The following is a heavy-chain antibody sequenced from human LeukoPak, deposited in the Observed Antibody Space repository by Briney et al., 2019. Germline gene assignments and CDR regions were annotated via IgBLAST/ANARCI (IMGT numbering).Heavy chain of an antibody. CDR3: ALTQGLVVVAASFDY. CDR2: IYYSGST. V-gene: IGHV4-39*07. CDR1: GGSISSSSYY. J-gene: IGHJ4*02. Sequence: SETLSLTCTVSGGSISSSSYYWGWIRQPPGKGLEWIGSIYYSGSTYYNPSLKSRVTISVDTSKNQFSLKLSSVAAADTAVYYCALTQGLVVVAASFDYWGQGTLVTVS. D-gene: IGHD2-15*01.